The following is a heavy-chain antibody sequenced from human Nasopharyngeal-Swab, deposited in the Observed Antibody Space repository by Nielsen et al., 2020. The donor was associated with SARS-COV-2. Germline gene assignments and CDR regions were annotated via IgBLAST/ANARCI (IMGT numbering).Heavy chain of an antibody. J-gene: IGHJ6*03. V-gene: IGHV4-34*01. Sequence: WIRQPPGKGLEWIGEINHSGSTNYNPSLKSRVTISVDTSKNQFSLKLSSVTAADTAVYYCARAIFGVVIIFNYYYMDVWAKGPRSPSP. D-gene: IGHD3-3*01. CDR2: INHSGST. CDR3: ARAIFGVVIIFNYYYMDV.